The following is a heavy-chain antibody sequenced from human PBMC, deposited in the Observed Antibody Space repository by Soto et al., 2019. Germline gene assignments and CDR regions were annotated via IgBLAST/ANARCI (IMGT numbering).Heavy chain of an antibody. Sequence: PSETLSLTCTVSGDSIISSDFYWGWVRQPPGKGLEWIGSIFYLGPSYYNPSLKSRVTMSVDTSKNQFSLRLRSVTAADTALYFCARHSLALRKNNWFDPWGQGIIVTVSS. CDR3: ARHSLALRKNNWFDP. D-gene: IGHD3-3*02. CDR1: GDSIISSDFY. J-gene: IGHJ5*02. V-gene: IGHV4-39*01. CDR2: IFYLGPS.